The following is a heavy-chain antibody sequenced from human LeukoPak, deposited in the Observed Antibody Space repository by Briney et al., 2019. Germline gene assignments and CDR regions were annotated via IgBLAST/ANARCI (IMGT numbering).Heavy chain of an antibody. D-gene: IGHD3-22*01. J-gene: IGHJ3*02. Sequence: SETLSLTCAVSGYSISSGYYWDWIRQPPGKGLEWIGSMYHSGNTFYNPSLKSRVTISVDTSKNQFSLKLSSVTAADTAVYFCARGPYSYDSSGAFDIWGQGTMVTVSS. CDR1: GYSISSGYY. CDR2: MYHSGNT. CDR3: ARGPYSYDSSGAFDI. V-gene: IGHV4-38-2*01.